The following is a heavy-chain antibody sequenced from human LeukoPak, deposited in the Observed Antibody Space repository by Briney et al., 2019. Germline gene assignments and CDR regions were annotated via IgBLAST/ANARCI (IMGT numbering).Heavy chain of an antibody. V-gene: IGHV4-31*03. CDR3: ARLGDGYTSNSPDAFDI. CDR2: IYHSGST. Sequence: PSQTLSITCIVSGGSISSGGYYWSWIRQHPGKGLEWIGYIYHSGSTNYNPSLKSRVTISIDTSKNQFALKMSSVTAADTAVYYCARLGDGYTSNSPDAFDIWGQGTMVTVSS. CDR1: GGSISSGGYY. J-gene: IGHJ3*02. D-gene: IGHD5-24*01.